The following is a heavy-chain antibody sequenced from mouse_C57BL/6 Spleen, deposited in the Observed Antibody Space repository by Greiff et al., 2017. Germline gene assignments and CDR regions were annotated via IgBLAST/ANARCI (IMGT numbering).Heavy chain of an antibody. V-gene: IGHV5-17*01. CDR1: GFTFSDYG. J-gene: IGHJ3*01. CDR3: ARSDYDPPFAY. Sequence: EVKVVESGGGLVKPGGSLKLSCAASGFTFSDYGMHWVRQAPEKGLEWVAYISSGSSTIYYADTVKGRFTISRDNAKNTLFLQMTSLRSEDTAMYYCARSDYDPPFAYWGQGTLVTVSA. D-gene: IGHD2-4*01. CDR2: ISSGSSTI.